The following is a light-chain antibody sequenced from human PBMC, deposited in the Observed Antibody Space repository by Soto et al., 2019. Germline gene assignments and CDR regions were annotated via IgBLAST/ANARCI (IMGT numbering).Light chain of an antibody. CDR2: GAS. V-gene: IGKV3-15*01. CDR1: QSVKNN. J-gene: IGKJ4*01. Sequence: IVMTQSPATLSVSPGDGGTLSCRASQSVKNNLAWYQQKPGQAPRLLIYGASTRATGIPARFSGSGSGTEFTLTISSLQSEDSAVYYCQHYTTLPLTFGGGTKVEI. CDR3: QHYTTLPLT.